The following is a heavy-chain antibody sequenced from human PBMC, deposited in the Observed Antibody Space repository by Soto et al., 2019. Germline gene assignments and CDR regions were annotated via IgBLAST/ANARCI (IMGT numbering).Heavy chain of an antibody. D-gene: IGHD4-4*01. V-gene: IGHV4-39*02. CDR2: LYYSGST. CDR3: ARLRAGNPDYDL. Sequence: SETLSLTCTVAGASIRSRSYYWGWIRQPPGKGLEWIVSLYYSGSTYYSPSLKSRATISVDTSKSHFSLQLTSVTAADTAVYYCARLRAGNPDYDLWGPGTLVTV. J-gene: IGHJ4*02. CDR1: GASIRSRSYY.